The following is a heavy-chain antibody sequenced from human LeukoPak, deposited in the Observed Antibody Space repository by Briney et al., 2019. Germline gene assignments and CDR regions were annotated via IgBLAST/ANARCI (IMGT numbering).Heavy chain of an antibody. J-gene: IGHJ4*02. CDR1: GFTFSSYA. V-gene: IGHV3-30-3*01. CDR2: ISYDGSNK. CDR3: ARGGRWLRMGCFDY. D-gene: IGHD5-24*01. Sequence: GRSLRLSCAASGFTFSSYAMHWVRQAPGKGLEWVAVISYDGSNKYYADSVKGQFTISRDNSKNTLYLQMNSLRAEDTAVYYCARGGRWLRMGCFDYWGQGTLVTVSS.